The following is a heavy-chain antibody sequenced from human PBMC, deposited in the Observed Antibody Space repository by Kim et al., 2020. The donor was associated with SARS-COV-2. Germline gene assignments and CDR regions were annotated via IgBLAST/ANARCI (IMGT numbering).Heavy chain of an antibody. D-gene: IGHD3-10*01. J-gene: IGHJ3*02. V-gene: IGHV4-39*01. CDR3: ARHLAGSGGYHAFDI. Sequence: PALKSRVTISADTSKNQFSLKLSAVTAADTAVYYCARHLAGSGGYHAFDIWGQGTMVTVSS.